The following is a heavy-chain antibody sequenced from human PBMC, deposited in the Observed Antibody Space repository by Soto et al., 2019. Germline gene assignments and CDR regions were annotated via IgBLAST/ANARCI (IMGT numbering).Heavy chain of an antibody. V-gene: IGHV3-74*01. CDR1: GFTFSSCW. CDR2: INSDGSST. J-gene: IGHJ6*02. D-gene: IGHD4-17*01. Sequence: GGSLRLSCAASGFTFSSCWMHWVRQAPGKGLVWVSRINSDGSSTSYADSVKGRFTISRDNAKNTLYLQMNSLRAEDTAVYYCASPPVPYYYYGMDVWGQGTTVTVSS. CDR3: ASPPVPYYYYGMDV.